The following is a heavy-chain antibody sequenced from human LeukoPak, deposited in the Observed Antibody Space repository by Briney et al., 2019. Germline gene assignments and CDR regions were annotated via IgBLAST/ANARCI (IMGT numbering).Heavy chain of an antibody. CDR2: IWYDGSEQ. D-gene: IGHD6-13*01. V-gene: IGHV3-33*01. J-gene: IGHJ4*02. CDR3: ARIGAGTYYFDY. CDR1: GFSFTTFG. Sequence: GTSLRLSCATSGFSFTTFGFHWVRQAPGKGPEWVAIIWYDGSEQYYADSVKGRFTISRGRSKNTVYLQMNSLRVEDTAVYYCARIGAGTYYFDYWGQGALVTVSS.